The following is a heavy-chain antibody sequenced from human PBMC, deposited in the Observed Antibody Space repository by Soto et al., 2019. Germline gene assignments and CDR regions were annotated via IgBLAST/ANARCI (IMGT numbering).Heavy chain of an antibody. CDR2: ISYDGSNK. Sequence: HPGGSLRLSCAASGFTFSSYGMHWVRQAPGKGLEWVAVISYDGSNKYYADSVKGRFTISRDNSKNTLYLQMNSLRAEDTAVYYCAKDRDVVVVAATFLYYGMDVRGQGTTVTVSS. J-gene: IGHJ6*02. CDR3: AKDRDVVVVAATFLYYGMDV. V-gene: IGHV3-30*18. D-gene: IGHD2-15*01. CDR1: GFTFSSYG.